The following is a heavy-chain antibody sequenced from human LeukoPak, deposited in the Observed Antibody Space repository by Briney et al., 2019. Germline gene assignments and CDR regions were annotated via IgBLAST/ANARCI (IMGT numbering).Heavy chain of an antibody. V-gene: IGHV5-51*01. J-gene: IGHJ4*02. D-gene: IGHD6-19*01. CDR3: ARHIAVAGNDNFDY. Sequence: GGSLQISCKGSGYHFTSYWIGWGRQMPGKGLEWMGIICPGDSDTRYSPSFQGQVTISADKSISTAYLQWSSLKASDTAMYYCARHIAVAGNDNFDYWGQGTLVTVSS. CDR2: ICPGDSDT. CDR1: GYHFTSYW.